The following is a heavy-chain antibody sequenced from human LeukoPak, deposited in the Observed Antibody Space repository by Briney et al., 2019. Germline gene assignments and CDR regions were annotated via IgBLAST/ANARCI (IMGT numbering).Heavy chain of an antibody. Sequence: SQTLSLTCSVSGASISGSNYYWSYIRQPPGKGLEWIGYIYYSGSTYYNPSLKSRLTISLDTSKNQFSLKLSSVTAADTALYYCARTRGACSSTSCHYEFDIWGQGTMVTVSS. J-gene: IGHJ3*02. CDR3: ARTRGACSSTSCHYEFDI. D-gene: IGHD2-2*01. CDR2: IYYSGST. V-gene: IGHV4-30-4*01. CDR1: GASISGSNYY.